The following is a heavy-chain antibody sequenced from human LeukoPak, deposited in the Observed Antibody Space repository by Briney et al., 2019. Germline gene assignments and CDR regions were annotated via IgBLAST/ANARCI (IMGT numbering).Heavy chain of an antibody. CDR3: ARDYGAGY. V-gene: IGHV3-30-3*01. D-gene: IGHD4-17*01. CDR2: ISYDGSNK. CDR1: GGTFSSYA. J-gene: IGHJ4*02. Sequence: SCKASGGTFSSYAISWVRQAPGKGLEWVAVISYDGSNKYYADSVKGRFTISRDNSKNTLYLQMNSLRAEDTAVYYCARDYGAGYWGQGTLVTVSS.